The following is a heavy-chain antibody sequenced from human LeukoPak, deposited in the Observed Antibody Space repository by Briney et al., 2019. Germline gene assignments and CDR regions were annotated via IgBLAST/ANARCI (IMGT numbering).Heavy chain of an antibody. CDR3: ARATGKDILTGRKLDN. Sequence: VASVTVSCKASGYTFTSYDINWVRQATGQGLEWMGWMNPNSGNTGYAQKFQGRVTMTRNTSISIAYMELSSLRSDDTAVYYCARATGKDILTGRKLDNWGQGTLVTVSS. J-gene: IGHJ4*02. V-gene: IGHV1-8*01. CDR2: MNPNSGNT. CDR1: GYTFTSYD. D-gene: IGHD3-9*01.